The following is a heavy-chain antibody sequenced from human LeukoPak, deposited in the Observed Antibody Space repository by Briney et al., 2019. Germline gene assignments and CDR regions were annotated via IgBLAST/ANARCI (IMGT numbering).Heavy chain of an antibody. J-gene: IGHJ4*02. Sequence: GGSLRLSCAGSGFTFGTNSMSWVRRAPGKGLEWISYISSGGSTIYYADSVKGRFTISRDNAKNSLYLQMNSLRAEDTAVYYCARDGGGYSYGVAYWGQGTLVTVSS. D-gene: IGHD5-18*01. CDR1: GFTFGTNS. CDR2: ISSGGSTI. V-gene: IGHV3-48*01. CDR3: ARDGGGYSYGVAY.